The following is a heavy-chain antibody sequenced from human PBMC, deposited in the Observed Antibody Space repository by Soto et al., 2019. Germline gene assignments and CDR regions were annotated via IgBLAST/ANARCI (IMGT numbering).Heavy chain of an antibody. CDR2: INPNSGGT. CDR1: GYTFTGYS. Sequence: QVPLVQSGAEVKKPGASVKVSCKASGYTFTGYSMHWVRQAPGQGLEWMGWINPNSGGTNYAQKFQGWVTMTRDTSISTVYMERRRLRADDTAVYYCAVYPGLRGTNERDAFDVWGQGKMVPVSP. D-gene: IGHD6-19*01. J-gene: IGHJ3*01. V-gene: IGHV1-2*04. CDR3: AVYPGLRGTNERDAFDV.